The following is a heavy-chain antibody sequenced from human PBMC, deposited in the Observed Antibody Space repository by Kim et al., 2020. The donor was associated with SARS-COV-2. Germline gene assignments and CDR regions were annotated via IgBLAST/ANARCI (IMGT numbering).Heavy chain of an antibody. CDR3: ARGDPRDY. J-gene: IGHJ4*02. V-gene: IGHV7-4-1*02. CDR1: GYTFTKYA. Sequence: ASVKVSCKAFGYTFTKYAINWVRQAPGQGLDWMGWIDTNTGNPTHDQGFTGRFVFSFDSSVRTAYLQISGLKPEDTAIYFCARGDPRDYWGQGTLVTVSS. CDR2: IDTNTGNP.